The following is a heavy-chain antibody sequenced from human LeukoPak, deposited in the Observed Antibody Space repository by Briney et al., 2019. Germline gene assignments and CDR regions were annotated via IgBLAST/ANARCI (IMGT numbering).Heavy chain of an antibody. V-gene: IGHV4-34*01. D-gene: IGHD2-2*01. CDR2: INHSGST. CDR1: GGSFSGYY. Sequence: SETLSLTCAVYGGSFSGYYWSWIRQPPGKGLEWIGEINHSGSTNYNPSLKSRVTISVDTSKNQFSLKLSSVTAADTAVYYCARGVAVVPAVSFDYWGQGTLVTVSS. J-gene: IGHJ4*02. CDR3: ARGVAVVPAVSFDY.